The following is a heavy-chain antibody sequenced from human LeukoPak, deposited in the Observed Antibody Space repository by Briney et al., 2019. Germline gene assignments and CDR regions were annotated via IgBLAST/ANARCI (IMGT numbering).Heavy chain of an antibody. CDR1: GGSISSYY. D-gene: IGHD3-22*01. CDR2: IYTSGST. V-gene: IGHV4-4*07. J-gene: IGHJ4*02. CDR3: ARGGANYYDSSGYYSIPMYYFDY. Sequence: SETLSLTCIVSGGSISSYYWSWIRQPAGKGLEWIGRIYTSGSTNYNPSLKSRVTMSVDTSKNQFSLKLSSVTAADTAVYYCARGGANYYDSSGYYSIPMYYFDYWGQGTLVTVSS.